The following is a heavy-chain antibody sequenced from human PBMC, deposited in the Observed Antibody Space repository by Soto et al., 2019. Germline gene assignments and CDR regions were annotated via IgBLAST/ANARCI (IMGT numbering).Heavy chain of an antibody. D-gene: IGHD1-26*01. CDR2: ISSSGGST. J-gene: IGHJ4*02. V-gene: IGHV3-23*01. CDR1: GFTFSSYA. Sequence: PGGSLRLSCAASGFTFSSYAMSWVRQAPGKGLEWVSNISSSGGSTYYADSVKGRFTISRDNSKNTLYLQMNSLRVEDRAIYYCAKVELYFDYWGQGTLVTVSS. CDR3: AKVELYFDY.